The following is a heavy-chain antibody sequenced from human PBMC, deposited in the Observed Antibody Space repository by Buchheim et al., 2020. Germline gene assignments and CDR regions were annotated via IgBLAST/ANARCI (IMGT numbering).Heavy chain of an antibody. CDR2: INQDGSER. V-gene: IGHV3-7*01. CDR3: SRTLDD. J-gene: IGHJ4*02. Sequence: EVQLVESGGGSVQPGGSLRLSCTGFGFTFRSDWMGWVRQAPGKGLEWVANINQDGSERYYVDSVRGRFTISRDNAKNSVLLQMDSLRAEDTAVYYCSRTLDDWGQGIL. CDR1: GFTFRSDW.